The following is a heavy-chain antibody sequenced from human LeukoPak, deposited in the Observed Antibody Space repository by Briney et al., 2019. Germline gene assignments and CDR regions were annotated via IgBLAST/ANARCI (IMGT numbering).Heavy chain of an antibody. Sequence: GGSLRLSCAASGFTFSSYAMTWVRRAPGKGLEWVSAISGGGDYIYYGDSVKGRFTSSRDNSESTLYLQTNNLRAEDTAVYYCAKNRGTGMAFYDHWGQGTQVTVSS. V-gene: IGHV3-23*01. CDR2: ISGGGDYI. D-gene: IGHD5-18*01. CDR1: GFTFSSYA. CDR3: AKNRGTGMAFYDH. J-gene: IGHJ4*02.